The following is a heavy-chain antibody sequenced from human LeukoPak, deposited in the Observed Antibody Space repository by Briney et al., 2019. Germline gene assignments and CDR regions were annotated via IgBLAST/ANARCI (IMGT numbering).Heavy chain of an antibody. CDR3: ARVHANPTIFDAFDI. D-gene: IGHD5-24*01. CDR1: GFTFSSYS. V-gene: IGHV3-21*01. Sequence: PGGSLRLSCAASGFTFSSYSMNWVRQAPGKGLEWVSSISSSSSYIYYADSVKGRFTISRDNAKNSLYLQMNSLRAEDTAAYYCARVHANPTIFDAFDIWGQGTMVTVSS. CDR2: ISSSSSYI. J-gene: IGHJ3*02.